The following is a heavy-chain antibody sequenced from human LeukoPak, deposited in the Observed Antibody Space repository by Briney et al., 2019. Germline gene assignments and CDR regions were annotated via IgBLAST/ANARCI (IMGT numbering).Heavy chain of an antibody. CDR1: GFTFSSYG. V-gene: IGHV3-30*02. CDR2: IRYDGSNK. CDR3: AKDGTYYDILTGYGLNYYYYYMDV. D-gene: IGHD3-9*01. Sequence: PGGSLRLSCAASGFTFSSYGMHWVRQAPGKGLEWVAFIRYDGSNKYYADSVKGRFTISRDNSKNTLYLQMNSLRAEDTAVYYCAKDGTYYDILTGYGLNYYYYYMDVWGKGTTVTISS. J-gene: IGHJ6*03.